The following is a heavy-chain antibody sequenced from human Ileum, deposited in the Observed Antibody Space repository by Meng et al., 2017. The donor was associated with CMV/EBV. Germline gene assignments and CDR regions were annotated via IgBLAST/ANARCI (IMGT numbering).Heavy chain of an antibody. CDR2: INPNSGGT. Sequence: ASVKVSCKASGYTFTGYYMHWVRQAPGQGLEWMGWINPNSGGTNYAQKFQGRVTMTRDTSISTAYIELSRLRSDDTAVYYCARGSPSCSSTSCSYYYYYYGMDVWGQGTTVTVSS. CDR3: ARGSPSCSSTSCSYYYYYYGMDV. V-gene: IGHV1-2*02. D-gene: IGHD2-2*01. CDR1: GYTFTGYY. J-gene: IGHJ6*02.